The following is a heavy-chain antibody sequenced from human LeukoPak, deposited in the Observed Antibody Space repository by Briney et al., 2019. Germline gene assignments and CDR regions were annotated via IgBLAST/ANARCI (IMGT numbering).Heavy chain of an antibody. V-gene: IGHV4-4*02. Sequence: PSETLSLTCGVSGGSISTTNWWSWVRQSPGQGLEWIEEISLSGLTNYSPSLSGRVTMSLDKPKNQLSLNLNSVTAADTAVYYCSRENGAFSPFGFWGQGTLVTVPS. CDR2: ISLSGLT. CDR1: GGSISTTNW. CDR3: SRENGAFSPFGF. D-gene: IGHD2-8*01. J-gene: IGHJ4*02.